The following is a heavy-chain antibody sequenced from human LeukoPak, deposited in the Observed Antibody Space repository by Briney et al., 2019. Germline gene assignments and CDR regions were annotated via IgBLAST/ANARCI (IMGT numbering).Heavy chain of an antibody. J-gene: IGHJ4*02. CDR3: ARVGGFYYFDH. CDR1: GITVSTNY. Sequence: GGSLRLSCAASGITVSTNYMTWVRQAPGKGLEWVSVIHSGGTTSYVDSVKGRFTISRDNSKNTLYLRMNSLRAEDTAVYFCARVGGFYYFDHWGQGTLVTVSS. V-gene: IGHV3-53*05. D-gene: IGHD2/OR15-2a*01. CDR2: IHSGGTT.